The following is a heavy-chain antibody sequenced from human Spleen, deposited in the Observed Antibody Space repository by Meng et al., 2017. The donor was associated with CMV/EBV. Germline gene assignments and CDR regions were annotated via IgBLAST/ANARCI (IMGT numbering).Heavy chain of an antibody. V-gene: IGHV1-46*01. D-gene: IGHD3-10*01. Sequence: SCKPYGYTVTTYYLHWVRQAPGQGLEWMGIINPSGGTTTYTQKYQGRVTMTRDTSTSTVYMELSSLRSEDTAVYYCARELEGTYYFDYWGQGTLVTVSS. CDR3: ARELEGTYYFDY. CDR2: INPSGGTT. CDR1: GYTVTTYY. J-gene: IGHJ4*02.